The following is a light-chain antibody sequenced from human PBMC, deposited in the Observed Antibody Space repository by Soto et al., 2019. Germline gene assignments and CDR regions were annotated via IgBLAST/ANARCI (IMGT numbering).Light chain of an antibody. Sequence: QSALAQPASLSGSPGQSITISCTGTSSDIGAYDYVSWFQQHPGKAPKLMISEVNNRPSGVSNRFSGSKSGNTAYLTISGLQVEDEAEYYCSSYTRSSTYVFGTGTKVTVL. CDR1: SSDIGAYDY. V-gene: IGLV2-14*01. CDR3: SSYTRSSTYV. J-gene: IGLJ1*01. CDR2: EVN.